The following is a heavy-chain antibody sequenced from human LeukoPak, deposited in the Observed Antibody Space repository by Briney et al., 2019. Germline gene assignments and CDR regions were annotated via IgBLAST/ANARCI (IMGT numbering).Heavy chain of an antibody. V-gene: IGHV1-8*03. CDR1: GYTFTSYD. Sequence: ASVKVSCKASGYTFTSYDINWVRQATGQGLEWMGWMNPNSGNTGYAQKFQGRVTITRNTSISTAYMELSSLRAEDTALYYCAKSGVAVAGTSLLGYYYYMDVWGKGTTVTISS. D-gene: IGHD6-19*01. J-gene: IGHJ6*03. CDR2: MNPNSGNT. CDR3: AKSGVAVAGTSLLGYYYYMDV.